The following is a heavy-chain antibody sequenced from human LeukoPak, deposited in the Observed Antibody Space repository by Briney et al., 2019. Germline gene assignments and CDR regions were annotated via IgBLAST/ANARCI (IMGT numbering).Heavy chain of an antibody. CDR2: IYYSGST. D-gene: IGHD4-23*01. Sequence: SETLSLTCTVSGGSISSSSYYWGWIRQPPGKGLEWIGSIYYSGSTYYNPSLKSRVTISVDTSKNQFSLKLSSVTAADTAVYYCARHYLLQNEDYGGKKGFGYFDYWGQGTLVTVSS. J-gene: IGHJ4*02. CDR3: ARHYLLQNEDYGGKKGFGYFDY. V-gene: IGHV4-39*01. CDR1: GGSISSSSYY.